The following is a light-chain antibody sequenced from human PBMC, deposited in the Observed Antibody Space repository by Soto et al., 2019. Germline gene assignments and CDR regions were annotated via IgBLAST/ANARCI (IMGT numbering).Light chain of an antibody. CDR2: SNS. CDR1: SSNIGDNT. V-gene: IGLV1-44*01. Sequence: QSVLTQPPSASGTPGQRVTISCSGSSSNIGDNTVSWYQQLPGTAPKLLIYSNSQRPSGVPDRFSGSKSGTSASLAISGLQSEDEADYYCAAWDDSLKGVVFGGGTKVTVL. CDR3: AAWDDSLKGVV. J-gene: IGLJ2*01.